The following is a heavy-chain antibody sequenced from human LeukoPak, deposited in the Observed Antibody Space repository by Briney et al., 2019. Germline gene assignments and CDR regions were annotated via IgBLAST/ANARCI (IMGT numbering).Heavy chain of an antibody. J-gene: IGHJ4*02. Sequence: SETLSLTCTVSGGSISSSSYYWGWIRQPPGKGLEWIGSIYYSGSTYYNPSLKSRVTISVDTSKNQFSLKLSSVTAADTAVYYCARRPAGTFEYWGQGTLVTVSS. D-gene: IGHD6-13*01. V-gene: IGHV4-39*01. CDR1: GGSISSSSYY. CDR2: IYYSGST. CDR3: ARRPAGTFEY.